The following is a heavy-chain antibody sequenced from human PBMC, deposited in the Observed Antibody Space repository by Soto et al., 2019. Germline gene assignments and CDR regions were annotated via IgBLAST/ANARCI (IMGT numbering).Heavy chain of an antibody. D-gene: IGHD2-21*01. Sequence: QVQLVESGGGVVQPGRSPRLSCAASGFTFSSYGMHWVRQAPGKGLEWVAVISYDGSNKYYADSVKGRFTISRDNSKNTLYLQMNSLRAEDTAVYYCAKDLFRGETRGAFDIWGQGTMVTVSS. J-gene: IGHJ3*02. CDR1: GFTFSSYG. V-gene: IGHV3-30*18. CDR2: ISYDGSNK. CDR3: AKDLFRGETRGAFDI.